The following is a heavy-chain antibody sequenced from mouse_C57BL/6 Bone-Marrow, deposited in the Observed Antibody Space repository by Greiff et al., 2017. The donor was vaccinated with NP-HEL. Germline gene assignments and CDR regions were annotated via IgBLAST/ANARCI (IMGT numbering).Heavy chain of an antibody. J-gene: IGHJ4*01. V-gene: IGHV1-82*01. D-gene: IGHD1-1*01. CDR3: ARRGGSSYYYAMDY. Sequence: QVQLQQSGPELVKPGASVKISCKASGYAFSSSWMNWVKQRPGQGLEWIGRIYPGDGDTNYNGKFKGKATLTADKSSSTAYMQLSSLTSEDSAVYVGARRGGSSYYYAMDYWGQGTSVTVSS. CDR1: GYAFSSSW. CDR2: IYPGDGDT.